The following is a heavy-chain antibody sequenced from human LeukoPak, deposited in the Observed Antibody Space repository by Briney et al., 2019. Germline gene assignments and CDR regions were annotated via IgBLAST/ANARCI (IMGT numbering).Heavy chain of an antibody. CDR3: ARSSGTGTFSY. CDR2: IYYSGSI. Sequence: SETLSLTCAVSGYSISSSNYWAWIRQPPGKGLEWIGHIYYSGSIYYNPSLKSRVTMSVDTSKNQFSLKLSSVTAADTAVYYCARSSGTGTFSYWGQGTLVTVSS. D-gene: IGHD6-25*01. V-gene: IGHV4-28*05. CDR1: GYSISSSNY. J-gene: IGHJ4*02.